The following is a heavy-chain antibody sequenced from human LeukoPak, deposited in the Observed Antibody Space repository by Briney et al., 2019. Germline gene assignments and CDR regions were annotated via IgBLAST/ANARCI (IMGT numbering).Heavy chain of an antibody. CDR1: GGSIGSGAYY. V-gene: IGHV4-30-2*01. Sequence: SETLSLTCTVSGGSIGSGAYYWTWIRQPPGKGLEWFGYIFHSGVTSYNPSLKSRVTISVDTSKNQFSLTLTSVTAADTAVHYCASQRGPYRTSVFDYWGQGTLVTVSS. J-gene: IGHJ4*02. D-gene: IGHD3-16*01. CDR3: ASQRGPYRTSVFDY. CDR2: IFHSGVT.